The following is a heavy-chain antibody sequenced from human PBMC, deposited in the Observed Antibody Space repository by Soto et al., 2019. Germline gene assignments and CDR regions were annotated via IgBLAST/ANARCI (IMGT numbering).Heavy chain of an antibody. V-gene: IGHV4-31*03. CDR1: GGSINSSGYS. D-gene: IGHD6-19*01. CDR2: SYHSGSA. CDR3: ARVGNSSGWNL. Sequence: QVQLQESGPGLVKPSQTLSLTCTVSGGSINSSGYSWSWIRQHPGKGLEWIGYSYHSGSAYYNPSLRSRVTISIDTSRHQFSLKVNSVTAADTAVYYCARVGNSSGWNLWGQGTLVTVSS. J-gene: IGHJ5*02.